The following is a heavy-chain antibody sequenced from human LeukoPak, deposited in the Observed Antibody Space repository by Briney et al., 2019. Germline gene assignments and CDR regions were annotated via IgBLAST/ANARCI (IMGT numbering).Heavy chain of an antibody. D-gene: IGHD4-11*01. CDR3: ARKTTTVTRYYYYYYMDV. Sequence: SETLSLTCAVYGGSFSGYYSSWIRQPPGKGLEWIGEINHSGSTNYNPSLKSRVTISVDTSKDQFSLKLSSVTAADTAVYYCARKTTTVTRYYYYYYMDVWGKGTTVTVSS. V-gene: IGHV4-34*01. CDR1: GGSFSGYY. CDR2: INHSGST. J-gene: IGHJ6*03.